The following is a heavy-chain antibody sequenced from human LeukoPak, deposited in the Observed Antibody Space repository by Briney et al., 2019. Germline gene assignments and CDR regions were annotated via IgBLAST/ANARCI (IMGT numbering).Heavy chain of an antibody. J-gene: IGHJ4*02. Sequence: GGSLRLSCAASGFTSSSYSMNWVRQAPGKGLEWVSSISSSSSYIYYADSVKGRFTISRDNAKNSLYLQMNSLRAEDTAVYYCARDEAYCGGDCYSGSYYFDYWGQGTLVTVSS. CDR3: ARDEAYCGGDCYSGSYYFDY. CDR2: ISSSSSYI. D-gene: IGHD2-21*01. V-gene: IGHV3-21*01. CDR1: GFTSSSYS.